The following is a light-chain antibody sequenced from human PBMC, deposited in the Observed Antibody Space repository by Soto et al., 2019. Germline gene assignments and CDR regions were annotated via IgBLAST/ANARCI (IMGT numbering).Light chain of an antibody. CDR3: LSFDSSLRVV. CDR2: GNT. CDR1: SSNIGAGYD. Sequence: QSVLTQPPSVSGAPGQRVTLSCTGSSSNIGAGYDVHWYQQLPGRAPKLIIYGNTNRPSGVPDRFSGSKSGTSASLAITGLQAEDEADYYCLSFDSSLRVVFGGGTKVTVL. V-gene: IGLV1-40*01. J-gene: IGLJ2*01.